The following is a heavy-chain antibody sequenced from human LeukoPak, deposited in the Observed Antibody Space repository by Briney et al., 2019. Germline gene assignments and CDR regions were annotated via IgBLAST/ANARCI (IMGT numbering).Heavy chain of an antibody. J-gene: IGHJ4*02. CDR1: DGSISNYY. Sequence: SETLSLTCTVSDGSISNYYWSWIRQPPGKGMEWIGYIYYSGSTSYNPSLKSRVTISVDTSKNQFSLKLSSVTAADTAVYYCARGNCSGGSCLADSPFDYWGQGTLVTVSS. D-gene: IGHD2-15*01. V-gene: IGHV4-59*12. CDR2: IYYSGST. CDR3: ARGNCSGGSCLADSPFDY.